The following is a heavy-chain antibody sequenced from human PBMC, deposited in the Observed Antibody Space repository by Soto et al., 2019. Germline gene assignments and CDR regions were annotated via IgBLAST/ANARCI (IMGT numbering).Heavy chain of an antibody. CDR1: GFFFSAYA. CDR2: ISGSGANS. V-gene: IGHV3-23*01. J-gene: IGHJ4*02. Sequence: EVQLLESGGGLVRPGGSLKLSCAAPGFFFSAYAMTWPRRAPGKGREWVSSISGSGANSYYEDSVKGRFTISRDNSKNTLYLQMNSLRAEDTAVYYCANWVEGSHVYFDYWGRGTLVTVSS. CDR3: ANWVEGSHVYFDY. D-gene: IGHD6-13*01.